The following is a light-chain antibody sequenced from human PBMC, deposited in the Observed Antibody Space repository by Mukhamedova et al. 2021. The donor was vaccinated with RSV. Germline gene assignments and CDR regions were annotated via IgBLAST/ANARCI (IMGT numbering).Light chain of an antibody. J-gene: IGLJ2*01. Sequence: GSSSNIGSNYVYWYQQLPGTAPKLLIYRNNQRPSGVPDRFSGSKSGTSASLAIRGLRSEDEADYYCAAWDDSLSGEVVFGGGTKL. CDR3: AAWDDSLSGEVV. V-gene: IGLV1-47*01. CDR1: SSNIGSNY. CDR2: RNN.